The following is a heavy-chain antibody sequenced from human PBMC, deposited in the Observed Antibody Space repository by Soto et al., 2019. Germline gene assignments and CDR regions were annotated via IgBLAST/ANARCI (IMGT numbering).Heavy chain of an antibody. CDR2: IYSKAGKM. Sequence: QVHLLQSGAEVQKPGASVKVSCKTSGYTFNDFGITWVRQAPGLGLEWLGWIYSKAGKMNFAPKFQNRVIITTDTSTSTAFMELTSLTFDASAIYFCARDIAFDIDYWGQGTLATVS. CDR3: ARDIAFDIDY. V-gene: IGHV1-18*01. CDR1: GYTFNDFG. J-gene: IGHJ4*02. D-gene: IGHD2-15*01.